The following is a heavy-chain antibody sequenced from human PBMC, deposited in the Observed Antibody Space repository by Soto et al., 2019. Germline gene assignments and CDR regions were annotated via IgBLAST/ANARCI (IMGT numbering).Heavy chain of an antibody. V-gene: IGHV1-58*01. Sequence: GASVKVSCKASGFTFTSSAVQWVRQARGQRLEWIGWIVVGSGNTNYAQKFQERVTITRDMSTSTAYMELSSLRSEDTAVYYCAADLPSGITMIVVEGYYGMDVWGQGTTVTVSS. CDR1: GFTFTSSA. D-gene: IGHD3-22*01. CDR2: IVVGSGNT. J-gene: IGHJ6*02. CDR3: AADLPSGITMIVVEGYYGMDV.